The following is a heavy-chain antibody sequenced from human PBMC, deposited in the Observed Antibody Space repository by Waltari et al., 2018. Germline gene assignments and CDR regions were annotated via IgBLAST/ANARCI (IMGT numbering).Heavy chain of an antibody. CDR2: VHNRGTP. J-gene: IGHJ4*02. CDR1: GGSIGNYY. CDR3: ARDAGYCDTSRCTDYLDH. Sequence: QVLLQESGPGLVKPSETLSLTCTVSGGSIGNYYWTWIRQPPGTGLEWVGYVHNRGTPPYTPSLGSRVAISIDMSKNQVSLNLKSVAAADTAVYFCARDAGYCDTSRCTDYLDHWGQGRLVIVSS. D-gene: IGHD2-15*01. V-gene: IGHV4-59*13.